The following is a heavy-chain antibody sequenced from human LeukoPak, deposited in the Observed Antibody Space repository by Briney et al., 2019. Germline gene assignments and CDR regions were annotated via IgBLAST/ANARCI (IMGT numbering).Heavy chain of an antibody. Sequence: SETLSLTCTVSGGSISNYYWTWIRQPPGKGLEWIGFISYSGNTNYNPSLKSRVTISLDTSKNQFSLKLISMTAADTAVYYCARGPYSGSYYSVNAFDIWGQGTMVTVSS. J-gene: IGHJ3*02. CDR1: GGSISNYY. CDR3: ARGPYSGSYYSVNAFDI. CDR2: ISYSGNT. D-gene: IGHD1-26*01. V-gene: IGHV4-59*01.